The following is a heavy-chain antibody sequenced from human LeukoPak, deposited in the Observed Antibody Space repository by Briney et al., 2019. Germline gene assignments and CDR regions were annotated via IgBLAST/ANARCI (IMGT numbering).Heavy chain of an antibody. J-gene: IGHJ4*02. CDR1: GFTVSSNS. D-gene: IGHD6-19*01. CDR2: INSDGSST. Sequence: PGGSLRLSCTVSGFTVSSNSMSWVRQAPGKGLVWVSRINSDGSSTSYADSVKGRFTISRDNAKNTLYLQMNSLRAEDTAVYYCARGPGWWGQGTLVTVSS. CDR3: ARGPGW. V-gene: IGHV3-74*01.